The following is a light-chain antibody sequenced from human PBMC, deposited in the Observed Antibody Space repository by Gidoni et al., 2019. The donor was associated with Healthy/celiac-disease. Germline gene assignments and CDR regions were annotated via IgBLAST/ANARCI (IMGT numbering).Light chain of an antibody. Sequence: SALTQPRSVSGSPGQSVTISCTGTSSDVGGYNYVSWYQQHPGKAPILMIYDVSKRPSGVPDRFSGSKSGNTASLTISVLQAEDEADYYCCSYAGSYTVVFGGGTKLTVL. CDR1: SSDVGGYNY. CDR2: DVS. J-gene: IGLJ2*01. V-gene: IGLV2-11*01. CDR3: CSYAGSYTVV.